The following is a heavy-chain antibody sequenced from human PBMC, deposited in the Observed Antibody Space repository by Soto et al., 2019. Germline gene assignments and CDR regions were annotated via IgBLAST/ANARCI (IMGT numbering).Heavy chain of an antibody. D-gene: IGHD1-26*01. Sequence: PSETLSLTCTVSGGSITTSGDYWSWIRQHPGKGLQWIGYISHSEITEYNPSLKSRLTLSIDTSKNQFSLEMNSVTAADTAVYYCARVSHDYYYGWFDPWVQGTPVTVSS. CDR1: GGSITTSGDY. CDR3: ARVSHDYYYGWFDP. CDR2: ISHSEIT. V-gene: IGHV4-31*03. J-gene: IGHJ5*02.